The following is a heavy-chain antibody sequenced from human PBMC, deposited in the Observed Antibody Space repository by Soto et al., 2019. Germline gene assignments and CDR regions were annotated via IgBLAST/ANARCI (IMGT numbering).Heavy chain of an antibody. Sequence: GGSLRLSCAASGFTFSSYSMHWVRQAPGKGLEWVSYISISSSTIYYADSVKGRFTISRDNAKNSLYLQMNSLRDEDTAVYYCARDLYCGGDCYMDALDIWGQGTMVTLSS. CDR1: GFTFSSYS. V-gene: IGHV3-48*02. J-gene: IGHJ3*02. D-gene: IGHD2-21*02. CDR2: ISISSSTI. CDR3: ARDLYCGGDCYMDALDI.